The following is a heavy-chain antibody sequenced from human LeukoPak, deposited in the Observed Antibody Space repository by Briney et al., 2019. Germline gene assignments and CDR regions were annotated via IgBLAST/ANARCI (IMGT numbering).Heavy chain of an antibody. J-gene: IGHJ4*02. D-gene: IGHD3-16*01. Sequence: GGSLRLSCAASGFTFSSYAMSWVRQAPGKGLEWVSAISNSGDSTYYADSVTGRFTISRDNSKFTLYLQMNSLRAEDTAVYYCAKFWGGLDYWGQGTLVTVSS. CDR3: AKFWGGLDY. CDR1: GFTFSSYA. V-gene: IGHV3-23*01. CDR2: ISNSGDST.